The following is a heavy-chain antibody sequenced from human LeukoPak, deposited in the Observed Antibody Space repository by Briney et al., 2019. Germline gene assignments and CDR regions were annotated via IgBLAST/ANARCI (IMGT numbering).Heavy chain of an antibody. V-gene: IGHV4-34*01. CDR2: INHSGST. D-gene: IGHD2-2*01. J-gene: IGHJ4*02. CDR1: GGSISGYY. Sequence: SETLSLTCTVSGGSISGYYWSWIRQPPGKGLEWIGEINHSGSTNYNPSLKSRVTISVDTSKNQFSLKLSSVTAADTAVYYCARGGIVVVPAANDFDYWGQGTLVTVSS. CDR3: ARGGIVVVPAANDFDY.